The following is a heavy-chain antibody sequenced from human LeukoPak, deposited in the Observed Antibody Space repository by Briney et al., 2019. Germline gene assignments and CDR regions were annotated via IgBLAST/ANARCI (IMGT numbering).Heavy chain of an antibody. CDR3: ARGPSPSGDFSFGY. CDR2: INHSGST. Sequence: SETLSLTCAVYGGSFSGYYWSWIRQPPGKGLEWIGEINHSGSTNYNPSLKSRVTISVDTSKNQFSLKQSSVTAADTAVYYCARGPSPSGDFSFGYWGQGTLVTVSS. J-gene: IGHJ4*02. V-gene: IGHV4-34*01. D-gene: IGHD4-17*01. CDR1: GGSFSGYY.